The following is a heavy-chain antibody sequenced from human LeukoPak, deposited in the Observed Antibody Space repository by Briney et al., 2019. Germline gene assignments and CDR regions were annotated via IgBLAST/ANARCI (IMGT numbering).Heavy chain of an antibody. D-gene: IGHD3-10*01. V-gene: IGHV4-59*01. CDR2: IYYSGST. CDR1: GGSISSYY. Sequence: SETLSLTCTVSGGSISSYYWSWIRQPPGKGLEWIGYIYYSGSTNYNPSLKSRVTISVDTSKNQFSLKLSSVTAADTAVYYCARDDGSGSSDPWGQGTLVTVSS. J-gene: IGHJ5*02. CDR3: ARDDGSGSSDP.